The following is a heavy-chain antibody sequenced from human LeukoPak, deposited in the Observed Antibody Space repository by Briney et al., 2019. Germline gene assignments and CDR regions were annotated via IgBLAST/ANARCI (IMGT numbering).Heavy chain of an antibody. CDR2: ISYDGSNK. Sequence: PGGSLRLSCAASGFTFSSYGMHWVRQAPGKGLEWVAVISYDGSNKYYADSVKGRFTISRDNSKNTLYLQMNSLRAEDTAVYYCAKDSRWQQLNGLIDYWGQGTLVTVSS. CDR1: GFTFSSYG. D-gene: IGHD6-13*01. CDR3: AKDSRWQQLNGLIDY. J-gene: IGHJ4*02. V-gene: IGHV3-30*18.